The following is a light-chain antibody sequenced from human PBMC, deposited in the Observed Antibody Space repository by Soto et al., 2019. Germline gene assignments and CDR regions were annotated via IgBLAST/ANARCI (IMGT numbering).Light chain of an antibody. CDR1: QTVSSN. CDR2: GAS. Sequence: IVLTQSPATLSVSPGERATLSCRASQTVSSNLAWYQQKPGQAPRLLIHGASTRATGVPARFSGGGSGTEFTLSISSLQSEDFAVYYCQQYHNWPPQYTFGQGNKLQIK. J-gene: IGKJ2*01. CDR3: QQYHNWPPQYT. V-gene: IGKV3-15*01.